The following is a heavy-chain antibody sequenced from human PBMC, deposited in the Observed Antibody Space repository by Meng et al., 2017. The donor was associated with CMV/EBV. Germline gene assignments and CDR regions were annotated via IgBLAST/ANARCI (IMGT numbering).Heavy chain of an antibody. Sequence: GGSLRLSCAASGFTFSDYYMSWIRQAPGKGLEWVSYISSSGSTIYYADSVEGRFTISRDNAKNSLYLQMNSLRAEDTAVYYCARDGYYDFWSGYYKYWGQGTLVTVSS. J-gene: IGHJ4*02. CDR3: ARDGYYDFWSGYYKY. CDR1: GFTFSDYY. D-gene: IGHD3-3*01. CDR2: ISSSGSTI. V-gene: IGHV3-11*01.